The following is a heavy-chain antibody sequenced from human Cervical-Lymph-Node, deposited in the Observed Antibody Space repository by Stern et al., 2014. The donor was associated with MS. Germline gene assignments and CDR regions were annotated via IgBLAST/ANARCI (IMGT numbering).Heavy chain of an antibody. J-gene: IGHJ4*02. CDR3: ARARGQTLFDY. CDR2: IPPTEIT. V-gene: IGHV4-61*02. Sequence: VQLVESGPGLVKPSQTLSLTCTVSGAPIRSGHYYWTWIRQPAGKGLEWIGCIPPTEITNYTPSLKSRVPMSVNTSKNQFSLPLPSVTAADTAVYYCARARGQTLFDYWGQGTLVTVSS. CDR1: GAPIRSGHYY.